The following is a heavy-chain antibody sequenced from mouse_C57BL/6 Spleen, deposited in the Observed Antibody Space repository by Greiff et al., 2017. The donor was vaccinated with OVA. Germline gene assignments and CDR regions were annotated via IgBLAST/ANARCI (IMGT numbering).Heavy chain of an antibody. D-gene: IGHD1-1*01. CDR1: GYSFTDYN. CDR2: INPNYGTT. V-gene: IGHV1-39*01. J-gene: IGHJ4*01. CDR3: ASPLGSSPIYYARDY. Sequence: VQLQQSGPELVKPGASVKISCKASGYSFTDYNMNWVKQSNGKSLEWIGVINPNYGTTSYNQKFKGKATLTVDQSSSTAYMQLTSLTSEDSTVNYYASPLGSSPIYYARDYWGQGTSVTVSS.